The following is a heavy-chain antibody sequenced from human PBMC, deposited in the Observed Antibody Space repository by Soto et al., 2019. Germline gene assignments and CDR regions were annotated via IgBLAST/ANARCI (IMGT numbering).Heavy chain of an antibody. J-gene: IGHJ4*02. CDR1: GGSISSGGYY. Sequence: QVQLQESGPGLVKPSQTLSLTCTVSGGSISSGGYYWSWIRQHPGKGLEWIGYIYYSGSTYYNPTSKSRVTISVETSKNQSSLKLSSVTAADTAVYYCASWWQLASGVDYWGQGTLVTVSS. CDR3: ASWWQLASGVDY. V-gene: IGHV4-31*03. CDR2: IYYSGST. D-gene: IGHD2-15*01.